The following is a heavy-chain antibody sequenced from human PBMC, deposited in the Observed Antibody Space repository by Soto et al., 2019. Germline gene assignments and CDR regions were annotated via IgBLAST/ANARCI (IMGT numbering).Heavy chain of an antibody. J-gene: IGHJ6*02. Sequence: GGSLRLSCAASGFTFSSYGMHWVRQAPGKGLEWVAVISYDGSNKYYADSVKGRFTISRDNSKNTLYLQMNSLRAEDTAVYYCAKGLRQIWYNWNDVRNYYYHYGMDVWGQGTTVTVSS. V-gene: IGHV3-30*18. CDR3: AKGLRQIWYNWNDVRNYYYHYGMDV. CDR1: GFTFSSYG. CDR2: ISYDGSNK. D-gene: IGHD1-20*01.